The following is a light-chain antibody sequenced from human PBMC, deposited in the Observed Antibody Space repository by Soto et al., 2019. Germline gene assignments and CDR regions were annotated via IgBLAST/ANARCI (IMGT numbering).Light chain of an antibody. CDR2: HAS. J-gene: IGKJ1*01. CDR3: QQYNTYLS. V-gene: IGKV1-5*01. CDR1: QSIGPW. Sequence: MTQSPSTLSASVGNRVTISCRASQSIGPWLAWYQQKPGKAPTLLIYHASSLESGVPSRFSGSGSGTEFTLTSSSLQPDDVATYYCQQYNTYLSFGQGTKVEIK.